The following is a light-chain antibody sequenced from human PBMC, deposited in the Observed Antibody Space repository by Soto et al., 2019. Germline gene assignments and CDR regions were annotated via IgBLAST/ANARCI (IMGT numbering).Light chain of an antibody. CDR2: GAS. J-gene: IGKJ5*01. Sequence: EIVMTQSPATLSVSPGERATLSCRASQSVSGNLAWYQQKPGQAPSLLIYGASTRATGLPARFSGSGSGTEFTLTISSLPSEDFAVYYCQQYNNWLITFGQGTRLEIK. V-gene: IGKV3-15*01. CDR1: QSVSGN. CDR3: QQYNNWLIT.